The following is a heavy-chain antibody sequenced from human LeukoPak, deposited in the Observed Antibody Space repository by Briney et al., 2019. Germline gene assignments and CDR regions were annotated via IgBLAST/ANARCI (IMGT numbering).Heavy chain of an antibody. D-gene: IGHD3-22*01. Sequence: SETLSLTCTVSGGSISSYYWSWIRRPAGKGLEWIGRIYSTGSTNYNPSLESRVTMSVDTSKNQFSLKLSSVTAADTAVYYCAREKDYYDSSGPDSWGQGTLVTVSS. J-gene: IGHJ4*02. CDR1: GGSISSYY. CDR2: IYSTGST. CDR3: AREKDYYDSSGPDS. V-gene: IGHV4-4*07.